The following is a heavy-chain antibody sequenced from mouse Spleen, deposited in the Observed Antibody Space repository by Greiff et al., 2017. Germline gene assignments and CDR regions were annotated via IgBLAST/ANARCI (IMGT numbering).Heavy chain of an antibody. V-gene: IGHV1-66*01. CDR3: ARAYYYGHYAMDY. CDR1: GYSFTSYY. D-gene: IGHD1-1*01. J-gene: IGHJ4*01. CDR2: IYPGSGNT. Sequence: VQLQQSGPELVKPGASVKISCKASGYSFTSYYIPWVKQRPGQGLEWIGWIYPGSGNTKYNEKFKGKATLTADTSSSTAYMQLSSLTSEDSAVYYGARAYYYGHYAMDYWGQGTSVTVSS.